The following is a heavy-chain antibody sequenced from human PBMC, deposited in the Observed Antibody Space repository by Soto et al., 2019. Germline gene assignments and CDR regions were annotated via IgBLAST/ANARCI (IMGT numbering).Heavy chain of an antibody. CDR1: GFTFSSYS. Sequence: PGGSLRLSCVASGFTFSSYSMNWVRQAPGKGLEWVSSISSSSSYIYYADSVKGRFTISRDNAKNSLYLQMNSLRAEDTAVYYCARDQGDYYDSSGYPHDAFDIWGQGTMVTVSS. CDR3: ARDQGDYYDSSGYPHDAFDI. D-gene: IGHD3-22*01. CDR2: ISSSSSYI. V-gene: IGHV3-21*01. J-gene: IGHJ3*02.